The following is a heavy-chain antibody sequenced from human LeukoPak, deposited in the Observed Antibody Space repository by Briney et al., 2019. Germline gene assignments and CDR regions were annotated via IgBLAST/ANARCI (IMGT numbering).Heavy chain of an antibody. J-gene: IGHJ4*02. CDR2: ISGSGSNT. Sequence: GGSLRLSCAASGFTFSSYAMSWVRQAPGKGLEWVSDISGSGSNTYYADSVKGRFTISRDNSKNTLYLQMNSLRAEDTAVYYCVRGADTGYSSDSWGQGTLVTVSS. D-gene: IGHD3-9*01. CDR1: GFTFSSYA. V-gene: IGHV3-23*01. CDR3: VRGADTGYSSDS.